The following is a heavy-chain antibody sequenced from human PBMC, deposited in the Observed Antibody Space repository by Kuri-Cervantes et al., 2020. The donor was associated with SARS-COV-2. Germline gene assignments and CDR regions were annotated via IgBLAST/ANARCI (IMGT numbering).Heavy chain of an antibody. CDR1: GFTFSNAW. CDR2: IPYDGSNK. V-gene: IGHV3-30*03. CDR3: ARVGWGSPFDY. Sequence: GGSLRLSCAASGFTFSNAWMSWVRQAPGKGLEWVAVIPYDGSNKYYADSVKGRFTISRDNSKNTLYLQMNSLRAEDTAVYYCARVGWGSPFDYWGQGTLVSLL. D-gene: IGHD7-27*01. J-gene: IGHJ4*02.